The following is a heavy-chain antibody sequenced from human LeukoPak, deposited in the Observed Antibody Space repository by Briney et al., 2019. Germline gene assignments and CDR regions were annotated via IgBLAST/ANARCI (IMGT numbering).Heavy chain of an antibody. CDR1: GFTFSSYG. CDR2: IRYDGSNK. V-gene: IGHV3-30*02. J-gene: IGHJ6*03. D-gene: IGHD3-10*01. CDR3: AKVFIRGVISWANYMDV. Sequence: PGGSLRLSCAASGFTFSSYGMHWVRQAPGKGLEWVAFIRYDGSNKYYADSVKGRFTISRDNSKNTLYLQMNSLRAEDTAVYYCAKVFIRGVISWANYMDVWGKGTTVTISS.